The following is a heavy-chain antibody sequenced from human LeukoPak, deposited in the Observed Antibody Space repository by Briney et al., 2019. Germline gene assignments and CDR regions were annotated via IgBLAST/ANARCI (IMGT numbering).Heavy chain of an antibody. Sequence: GGSLRLSCAASGFTFSDYDMSWVRQAPGKGLEWVSCISSSSGCTNYADSVKGRFTISRDNAKNSLYLQMNSLSAEDTAVYYCARSGSGSYFDYWGKGTLVTVSS. CDR3: ARSGSGSYFDY. CDR1: GFTFSDYD. D-gene: IGHD3-10*01. V-gene: IGHV3-11*06. J-gene: IGHJ4*02. CDR2: ISSSSGCT.